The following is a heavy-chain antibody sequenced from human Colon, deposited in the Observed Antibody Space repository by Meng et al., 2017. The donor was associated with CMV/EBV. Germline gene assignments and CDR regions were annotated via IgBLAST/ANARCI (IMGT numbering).Heavy chain of an antibody. CDR2: ISSSGSWI. Sequence: GGSLRLSCVASGFTFRSYSINWVRQAPGKGLEWVSSISSSGSWIYYAESVKGRFTISRDNSKNTLYLQMNSLRAEDTAVYYCAKQGGITIFGVVTPFDYWGQGTLVTVSS. D-gene: IGHD3-3*01. CDR3: AKQGGITIFGVVTPFDY. CDR1: GFTFRSYS. J-gene: IGHJ4*02. V-gene: IGHV3-21*04.